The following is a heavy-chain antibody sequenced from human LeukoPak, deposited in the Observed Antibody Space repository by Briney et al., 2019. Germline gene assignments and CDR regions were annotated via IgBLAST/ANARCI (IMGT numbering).Heavy chain of an antibody. V-gene: IGHV3-48*03. CDR2: ISSSGSTI. CDR3: ARGSGITMIVVVRPDAFDI. J-gene: IGHJ3*02. CDR1: GFTFSSYE. D-gene: IGHD3-22*01. Sequence: GGSLRLSCAASGFTFSSYEMNWVRQAPGKGLEWVSYISSSGSTIYYADSVKGRFTISRDNAKNSLYLQMNSLRAEDTAVYYCARGSGITMIVVVRPDAFDIWGQGTMVTVSS.